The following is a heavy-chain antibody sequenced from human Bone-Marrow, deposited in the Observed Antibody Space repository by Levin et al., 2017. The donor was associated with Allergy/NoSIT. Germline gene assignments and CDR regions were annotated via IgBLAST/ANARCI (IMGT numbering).Heavy chain of an antibody. CDR2: ISYDGSNT. D-gene: IGHD3-16*01. CDR1: GFTFSSYG. CDR3: AKDHGWETNYYYYGMDV. J-gene: IGHJ6*02. Sequence: QAGGSLRLSCAASGFTFSSYGMHWVRQAPGKGLEWVAVISYDGSNTYYADSVKGRFTISRDNSKNTLFLQMNSLRAQDTAVYFCAKDHGWETNYYYYGMDVWGQGTTVTVSS. V-gene: IGHV3-30*18.